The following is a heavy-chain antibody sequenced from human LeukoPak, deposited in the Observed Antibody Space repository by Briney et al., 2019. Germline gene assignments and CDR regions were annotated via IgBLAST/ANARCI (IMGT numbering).Heavy chain of an antibody. Sequence: PGGSLRLSCAASGFTFSSYSMNWVRQAPGKGLEWVSYISSSSSTIYYADSVKGLFTISRDNAKNSLYLQMNSLRAEDTAVYYCARGTHYYDSSGYYYGDYWGQGTLVTVSS. CDR1: GFTFSSYS. D-gene: IGHD3-22*01. V-gene: IGHV3-48*01. J-gene: IGHJ4*02. CDR2: ISSSSSTI. CDR3: ARGTHYYDSSGYYYGDY.